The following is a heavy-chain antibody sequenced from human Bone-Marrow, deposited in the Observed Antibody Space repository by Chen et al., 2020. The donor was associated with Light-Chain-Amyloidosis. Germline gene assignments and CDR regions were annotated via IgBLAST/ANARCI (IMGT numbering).Heavy chain of an antibody. J-gene: IGHJ4*02. Sequence: EVQLEQSGPEVKKPGESLKISCKGSGYTFPNYWIGWVRQMPGKGLAWMVVIYPDDSDARYSPSFEGQVTISADKSITTAYLQWRSLKASDTAMYYCARRRDGYNFDYWGQGTLVTVSS. CDR1: GYTFPNYW. CDR2: IYPDDSDA. CDR3: ARRRDGYNFDY. V-gene: IGHV5-51*01. D-gene: IGHD5-12*01.